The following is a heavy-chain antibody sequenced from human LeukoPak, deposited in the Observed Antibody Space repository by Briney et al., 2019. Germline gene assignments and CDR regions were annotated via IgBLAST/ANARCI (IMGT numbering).Heavy chain of an antibody. J-gene: IGHJ4*02. CDR2: ISYDGSYK. CDR1: GFTFSSYA. CDR3: AREGRWGNRDFDY. Sequence: PGGSLRLSCAASGFTFSSYAMHWVRQAPGKGLEWVAVISYDGSYKYYADSVKGRFTISRDNSKNTLYLQMNSLRAEDTAVYYCAREGRWGNRDFDYWGQGTLVTVSS. D-gene: IGHD3-16*01. V-gene: IGHV3-30*04.